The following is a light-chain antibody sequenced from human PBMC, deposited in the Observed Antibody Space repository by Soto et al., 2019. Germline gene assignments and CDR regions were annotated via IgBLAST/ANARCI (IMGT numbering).Light chain of an antibody. J-gene: IGKJ4*01. CDR1: QNVAIN. CDR2: ASF. V-gene: IGKV3D-15*02. Sequence: MLHAPANLSVSPDEGSTLLSRASQNVAINLAWYQLKPGQAHRLLFHASFTRAAGIGGNLSGSGYGTQFSLTISSVQSEDYAVYYCQQYYNWGLSFGGGSKVDIK. CDR3: QQYYNWGLS.